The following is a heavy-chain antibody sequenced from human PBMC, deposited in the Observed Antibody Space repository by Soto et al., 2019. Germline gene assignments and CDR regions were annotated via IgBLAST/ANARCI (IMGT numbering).Heavy chain of an antibody. CDR2: IFWDGNRM. V-gene: IGHV3-9*01. D-gene: IGHD2-21*01. CDR3: TKDIHMRGVVV. J-gene: IGHJ6*02. CDR1: GFNLHDHA. Sequence: PGGSLRLSCVASGFNLHDHAMHWVRQAPGKGLEWVSGIFWDGNRMDYADSVKGRFFISRDNAKNSLYLQMNSLREDDTALYYFTKDIHMRGVVVSGQGITVTV.